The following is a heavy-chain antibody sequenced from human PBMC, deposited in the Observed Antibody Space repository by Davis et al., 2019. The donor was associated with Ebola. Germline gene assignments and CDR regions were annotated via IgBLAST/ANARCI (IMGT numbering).Heavy chain of an antibody. CDR1: GGSISSSNW. J-gene: IGHJ6*02. V-gene: IGHV4-4*02. CDR3: ARPTLWFGELFFPYGMDV. Sequence: SETLSLTCAVSGGSISSSNWWSWVRQPPGKGLEWIGEINHSGSTNYNPSLKSRVTISVDTSKNQFSLKLSSVTAADTAVYYCARPTLWFGELFFPYGMDVWGQGTTVTVSS. D-gene: IGHD3-10*01. CDR2: INHSGST.